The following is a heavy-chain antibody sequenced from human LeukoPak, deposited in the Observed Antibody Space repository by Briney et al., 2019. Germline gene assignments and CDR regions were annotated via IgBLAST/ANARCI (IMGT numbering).Heavy chain of an antibody. V-gene: IGHV4-34*01. CDR2: INHSGST. D-gene: IGHD3-10*01. J-gene: IGHJ6*02. Sequence: SETLSLTCAVYGESFSGYYWSWIRQPPGKGLEWIGEINHSGSTNYNPSLKSRVTISVDTSKNQFSLKLSSVTAADTAVYYCARARITMVRGVMQYYYYYYGMDVWGQGTTVTVSS. CDR1: GESFSGYY. CDR3: ARARITMVRGVMQYYYYYYGMDV.